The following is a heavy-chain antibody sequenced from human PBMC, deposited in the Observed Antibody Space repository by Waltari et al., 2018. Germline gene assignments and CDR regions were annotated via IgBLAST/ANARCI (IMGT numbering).Heavy chain of an antibody. CDR3: ARDAPMLPL. CDR1: GSTSSHYY. J-gene: IGHJ4*02. CDR2: ISSRGSTR. D-gene: IGHD3-16*01. V-gene: IGHV3-11*01. Sequence: QVQLVDSGGGLVKPCGSLRLSCAASGSTSSHYYMRWIRQAPGKGMEWVSYISSRGSTRYDADSVKGRFTISRDNAKNTLYLQMNSLGAEDTAVYYCARDAPMLPLWGQGTLVTVSS.